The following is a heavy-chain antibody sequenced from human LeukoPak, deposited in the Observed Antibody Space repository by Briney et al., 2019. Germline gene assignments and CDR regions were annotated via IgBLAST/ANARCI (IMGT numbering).Heavy chain of an antibody. CDR2: INPNSGGT. V-gene: IGHV1-2*02. J-gene: IGHJ4*02. CDR1: GYTFTDYY. D-gene: IGHD6-6*01. CDR3: ARARWQLVPYFDS. Sequence: ASAKVSCKASGYTFTDYYMHWVRQAPGRGLEWMGWINPNSGGTNFAQKFQGRVAMTRDTSISTAYLELGSLRSDDTAVYFCARARWQLVPYFDSWGQGTLVTVSS.